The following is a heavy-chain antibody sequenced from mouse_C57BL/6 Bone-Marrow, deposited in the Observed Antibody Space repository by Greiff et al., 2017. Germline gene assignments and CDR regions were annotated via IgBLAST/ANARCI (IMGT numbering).Heavy chain of an antibody. Sequence: EVQLQQSGPELVKPGASVKISCKASGYTFTDYYMNWVKQSHGKSLEWIGDINPNNGGTSYNQKFKGKATLTVDKSSSTAYMELRSLTSEDSAVYYCARGGGWFSFAYWGQGTLVTVSA. J-gene: IGHJ3*01. CDR1: GYTFTDYY. CDR2: INPNNGGT. CDR3: ARGGGWFSFAY. V-gene: IGHV1-26*01. D-gene: IGHD2-3*01.